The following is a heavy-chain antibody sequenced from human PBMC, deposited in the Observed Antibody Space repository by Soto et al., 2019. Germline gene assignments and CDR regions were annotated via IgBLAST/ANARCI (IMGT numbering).Heavy chain of an antibody. J-gene: IGHJ4*02. CDR3: TRDIGGKGAY. V-gene: IGHV3-74*01. D-gene: IGHD3-10*01. CDR1: GFTFSSYW. CDR2: IDEYGSTI. Sequence: EVQLVESGGGLVQPGGSMRLSCAASGFTFSSYWMHWVRQVPGKGLLWVSRIDEYGSTINYADSVRGRFTISRDNARNTLYLEMNSLRAEDTALYYCTRDIGGKGAYWGPGTLVTVSS.